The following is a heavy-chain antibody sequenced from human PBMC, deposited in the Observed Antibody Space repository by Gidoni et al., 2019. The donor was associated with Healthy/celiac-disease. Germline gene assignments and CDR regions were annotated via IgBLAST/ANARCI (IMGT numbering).Heavy chain of an antibody. CDR3: ARKNYDVYWFDP. D-gene: IGHD5-12*01. V-gene: IGHV4-39*01. J-gene: IGHJ5*02. CDR1: GGSISSSSYY. CDR2: IYYSGST. Sequence: QLQLPESGPGLVTPSETLSLTCTVSGGSISSSSYYWGWIRQPPGKGLEWIGSIYYSGSTYYNPSLKSRVTISVDTSKNQFSLKLSSVTAADTAVYYCARKNYDVYWFDPWGQGTLVTVSS.